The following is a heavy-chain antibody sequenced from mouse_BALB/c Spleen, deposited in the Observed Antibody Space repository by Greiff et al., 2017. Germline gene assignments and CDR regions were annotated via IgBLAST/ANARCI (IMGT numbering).Heavy chain of an antibody. J-gene: IGHJ2*01. V-gene: IGHV7-3*02. CDR3: ARASIYYFDY. CDR2: IRNKANGYTT. CDR1: GFTFTDYY. D-gene: IGHD2-10*02. Sequence: EVKLQESGGGLVQPGGSLRLSCATSGFTFTDYYMSWVRQPPGKALEWLGFIRNKANGYTTEYSASVKGRFTISRDNSQSILYLQMNTLRAEDSATYYCARASIYYFDYWGQGTTLTVSS.